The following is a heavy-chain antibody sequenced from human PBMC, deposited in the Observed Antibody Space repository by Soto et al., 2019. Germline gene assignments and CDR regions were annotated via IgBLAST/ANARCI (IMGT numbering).Heavy chain of an antibody. D-gene: IGHD6-13*01. CDR3: ALQQQPPWGYYYGMDV. CDR1: GFTFSSYS. CDR2: ISSSSSTI. Sequence: GGSLRLSCAASGFTFSSYSMNWVRQAPGKGLEWVSYISSSSSTIYYADSVKGRFTISRDNAKNSLYLQMNSLRDEDTAVYYCALQQQPPWGYYYGMDVWGQGTTVTVSS. V-gene: IGHV3-48*02. J-gene: IGHJ6*02.